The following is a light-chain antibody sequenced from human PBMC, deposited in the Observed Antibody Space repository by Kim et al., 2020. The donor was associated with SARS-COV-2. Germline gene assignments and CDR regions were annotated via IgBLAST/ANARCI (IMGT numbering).Light chain of an antibody. CDR2: DAS. CDR3: QQYNSQPYT. V-gene: IGKV1-5*01. J-gene: IGKJ2*01. CDR1: QSITRW. Sequence: AVVGSGVTITCRASQSITRWLAWYQQKPGKAPKLLISDASSLKTGVPSRFSGSGFGTEFILTISSLQPDDFASYYCQQYNSQPYTFGQGNKLEI.